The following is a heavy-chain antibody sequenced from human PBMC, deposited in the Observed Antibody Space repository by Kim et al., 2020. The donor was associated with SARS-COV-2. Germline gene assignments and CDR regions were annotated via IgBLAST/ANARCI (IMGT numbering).Heavy chain of an antibody. CDR3: ARGLGSFDY. CDR1: GFTFSSYA. J-gene: IGHJ4*02. Sequence: GGSLRLSCAASGFTFSSYAMHWVRQAPGKGLEWVAVISYDGSNKYYADSVKGRFTISRDNSKNTLYLQMNSLRAEDTAVYYCARGLGSFDYWGQGTLVTVSS. V-gene: IGHV3-30-3*01. D-gene: IGHD7-27*01. CDR2: ISYDGSNK.